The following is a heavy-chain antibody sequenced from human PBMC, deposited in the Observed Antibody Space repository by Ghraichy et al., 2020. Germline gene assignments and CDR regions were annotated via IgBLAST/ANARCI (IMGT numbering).Heavy chain of an antibody. D-gene: IGHD3-10*02. CDR2: IPFVGTNI. V-gene: IGHV3-30-3*01. J-gene: IGHJ3*02. Sequence: GGSLRLSCAASGFTFSNTAIRWVRQAPGKGLEWVALIPFVGTNIYYADSVKGRFTISRDNSKNTLYLQMNSLRAEDTGVYFCARVGSVRVKNDAFDNWGQGTMVTVSS. CDR3: ARVGSVRVKNDAFDN. CDR1: GFTFSNTA.